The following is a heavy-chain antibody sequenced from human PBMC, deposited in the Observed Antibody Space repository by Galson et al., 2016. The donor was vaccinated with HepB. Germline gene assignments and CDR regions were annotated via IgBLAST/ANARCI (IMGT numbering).Heavy chain of an antibody. CDR3: AGGQRPVGGGRSEY. CDR1: GFTFSDYY. V-gene: IGHV3-11*01. D-gene: IGHD3-16*01. J-gene: IGHJ4*02. Sequence: SLRLSGAASGFTFSDYYMNWIRQAPGKGLEWVSYIGSTGSTIYYADSVKGRTNVSRDNAKNSLSLQMNSLRVEDTAIEYCAGGQRPVGGGRSEYWGQGTLVTVSS. CDR2: IGSTGSTI.